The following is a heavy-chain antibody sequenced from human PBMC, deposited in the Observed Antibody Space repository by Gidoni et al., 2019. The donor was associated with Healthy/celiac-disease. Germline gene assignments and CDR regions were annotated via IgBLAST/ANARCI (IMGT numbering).Heavy chain of an antibody. V-gene: IGHV3-30*18. J-gene: IGHJ4*02. CDR1: GFTFSSYG. Sequence: QVSLVASGGGVVQPGRSPRPSCAATGFTFSSYGMHWVRQDPGKGLEGFAVISYDGSNTYYSDSVKRRFTISRDNSKNTLYLQMSILRAEDTAVYYCSNLRMGADYWGQGTLVTVSS. CDR3: SNLRMGADY. D-gene: IGHD1-26*01. CDR2: ISYDGSNT.